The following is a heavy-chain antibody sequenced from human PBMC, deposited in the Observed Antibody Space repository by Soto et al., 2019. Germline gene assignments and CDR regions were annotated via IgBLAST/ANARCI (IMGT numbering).Heavy chain of an antibody. D-gene: IGHD3-22*01. J-gene: IGHJ4*02. CDR2: INPNSGGT. CDR1: GYTFTDFY. V-gene: IGHV1-2*04. Sequence: ASVKVSCKTSGYTFTDFYMHWVRQAPGQGLEWMGWINPNSGGTKYAQNFQGWVTMTSDTSISTAYMELSRLRSDDTAVYYCAKSRYSDSSGDFYDYWGQGTLVTVSS. CDR3: AKSRYSDSSGDFYDY.